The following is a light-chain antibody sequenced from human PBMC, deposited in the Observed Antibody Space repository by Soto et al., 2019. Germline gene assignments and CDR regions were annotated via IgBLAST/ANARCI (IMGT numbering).Light chain of an antibody. CDR3: QQYNSYS. Sequence: DIQMTQSPSTLSASVGDRVTITCRASQRMSGWLAWHQQKPGKAPKLLIYHASNLQSGVPSRFSGSGSGTEFTLTISSLQPDDFATYYCQQYNSYSFGQGTKVDIK. CDR2: HAS. V-gene: IGKV1-5*01. J-gene: IGKJ1*01. CDR1: QRMSGW.